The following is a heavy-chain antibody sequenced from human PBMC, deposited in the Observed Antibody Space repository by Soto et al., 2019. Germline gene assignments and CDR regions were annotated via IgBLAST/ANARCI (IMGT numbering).Heavy chain of an antibody. V-gene: IGHV2-5*02. Sequence: QITLKESGPTLVKPTQTLTLTCTFSGFSLTTRGVGVGWIRQPPGKALEWLALIYWDDDEGYSPSLKSRLTTTXYXTKNQVVLTMTNTDPVDTATYYCAHRPRGFSYYFDYWCQGTLVTVSS. D-gene: IGHD3-10*01. CDR2: IYWDDDE. CDR3: AHRPRGFSYYFDY. J-gene: IGHJ4*02. CDR1: GFSLTTRGVG.